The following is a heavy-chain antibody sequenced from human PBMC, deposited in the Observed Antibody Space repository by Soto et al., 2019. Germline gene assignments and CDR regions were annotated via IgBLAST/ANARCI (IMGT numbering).Heavy chain of an antibody. V-gene: IGHV3-11*01. CDR3: ARDPEPQYYFAS. CDR2: ISGSGGTT. CDR1: RLTFSDYY. J-gene: IGHJ4*02. Sequence: QLVESGGGLVKPGGSLRLSCAASRLTFSDYYMGWIRQAPGKGLEWISYISGSGGTTYYADSVKGRFTISRDNAKNSLYLHMNSPRVEDTAIYYCARDPEPQYYFASWGQGTLVTVSS.